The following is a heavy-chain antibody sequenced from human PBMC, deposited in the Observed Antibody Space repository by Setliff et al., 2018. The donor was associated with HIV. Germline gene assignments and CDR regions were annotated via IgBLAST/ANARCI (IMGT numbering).Heavy chain of an antibody. D-gene: IGHD2-21*02. J-gene: IGHJ4*02. CDR2: VDYTGST. Sequence: SETLSLTCNVSGGSISTSNYYWGWVRQPPGKGLEWVGNVDYTGSTYYNPSLKSRVTISVDTSKNQFSLRLNSVTAADTAVYYCARQGNIVVVTSFDYWGQGTLVTVSS. CDR3: ARQGNIVVVTSFDY. V-gene: IGHV4-39*07. CDR1: GGSISTSNYY.